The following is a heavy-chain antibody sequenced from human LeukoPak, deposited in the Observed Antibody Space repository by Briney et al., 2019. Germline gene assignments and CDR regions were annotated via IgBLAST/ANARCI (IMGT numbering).Heavy chain of an antibody. V-gene: IGHV3-23*01. Sequence: GGSLRLSCAASGFTFKSYAMSWVRQAPGKGLEWVSAISGSGESTYYADSVKGRFTISRDNSRDTLYLQMNSLGAEDTALYYCAKRGGMNGYRNYFDYWGQGTLVTVSS. CDR2: ISGSGEST. J-gene: IGHJ4*02. D-gene: IGHD3-16*01. CDR1: GFTFKSYA. CDR3: AKRGGMNGYRNYFDY.